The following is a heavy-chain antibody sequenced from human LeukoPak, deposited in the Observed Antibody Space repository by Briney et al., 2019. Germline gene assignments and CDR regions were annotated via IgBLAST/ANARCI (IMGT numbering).Heavy chain of an antibody. CDR1: GYTFTSYP. CDR3: ARGGNYFRFDP. J-gene: IGHJ5*02. V-gene: IGHV1-18*01. D-gene: IGHD1-26*01. Sequence: VSVKLSCKASGYTFTSYPISWVRQAPGQGLEWMGWITTYNGNTHYAQKLQGRVTMTTDTSTATAYMELRSLRSDDTAVYYCARGGNYFRFDPWGQGTLVTVSS. CDR2: ITTYNGNT.